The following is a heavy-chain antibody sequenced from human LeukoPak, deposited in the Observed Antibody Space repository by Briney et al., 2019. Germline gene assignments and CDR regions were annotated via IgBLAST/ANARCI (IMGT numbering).Heavy chain of an antibody. D-gene: IGHD3-3*01. CDR2: IHYDGNT. V-gene: IGHV4-39*01. Sequence: SETLSLTCTVSGGSISSSSYSWTWIRQPPGKGLEWIGSIHYDGNTYYKPSLRSRVTISVDTSNQFSLKLSSVTAADTAVYYCARGWAYYDFWSGYHDKYNWFDPWGQGTLVTVSS. J-gene: IGHJ5*02. CDR1: GGSISSSSYS. CDR3: ARGWAYYDFWSGYHDKYNWFDP.